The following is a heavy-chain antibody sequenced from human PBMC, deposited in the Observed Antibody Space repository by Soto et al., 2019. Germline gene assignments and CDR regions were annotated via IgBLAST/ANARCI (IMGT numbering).Heavy chain of an antibody. D-gene: IGHD3-3*01. J-gene: IGHJ6*02. CDR2: MNPKSGNT. V-gene: IGHV1-8*01. CDR1: GFAFTSYY. CDR3: AGRVFWSGYSRVLDV. Sequence: ASVKVSFKASGFAFTSYYINWVRQATGQGLEWMGWMNPKSGNTGYAQKVQGRVTMTRNTSISTAYMDLSSLRSGDAAAYYCAGRVFWSGYSRVLDVWGQGTTVTGSS.